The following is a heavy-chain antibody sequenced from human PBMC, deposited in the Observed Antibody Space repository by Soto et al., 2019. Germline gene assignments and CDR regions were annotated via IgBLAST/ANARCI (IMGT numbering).Heavy chain of an antibody. CDR2: IVVGSGNT. V-gene: IGHV1-58*01. D-gene: IGHD5-12*01. CDR3: AAAYSGYDHIHYYYYYGMDV. Sequence: SVKVSCKXSGFTFTSSAVQWVRQARGQRLEWIGWIVVGSGNTNYAQKFQERVTITRDMSTSTAYMELSSLRSEDTAVYYCAAAYSGYDHIHYYYYYGMDVWGQGTTVTVSS. J-gene: IGHJ6*02. CDR1: GFTFTSSA.